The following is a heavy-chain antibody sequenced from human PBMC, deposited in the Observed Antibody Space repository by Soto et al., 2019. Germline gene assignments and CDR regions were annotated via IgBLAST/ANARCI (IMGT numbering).Heavy chain of an antibody. Sequence: QLQLQESGSGLVKPSQTLSLTCAVSGGSISSGGYSWSXIRQPPGKGLEWIGYIYHSGSTYYNPSLKSRVTISVDRSKNQFSLKLSSVTAADTAVYYCARGLGNSRGYYYYGMDVWGQGTTVTVSS. CDR3: ARGLGNSRGYYYYGMDV. J-gene: IGHJ6*02. D-gene: IGHD4-4*01. V-gene: IGHV4-30-2*01. CDR2: IYHSGST. CDR1: GGSISSGGYS.